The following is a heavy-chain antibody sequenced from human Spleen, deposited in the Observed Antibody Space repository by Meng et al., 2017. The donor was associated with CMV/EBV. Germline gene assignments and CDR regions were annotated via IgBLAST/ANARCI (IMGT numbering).Heavy chain of an antibody. CDR2: IDWDDDK. V-gene: IGHV2-70*12. J-gene: IGHJ4*02. Sequence: SGPTLVKPTQTLTLTCTFSGFSLSTSGMCVSWVRQPPGKALEWLALIDWDDDKYYSTSLKTRLTISKDTSKNQVVLTMTNMDPVDTATYYCAHSRVVVTTPFFDYWGQGTLVTVSS. CDR1: GFSLSTSGMC. CDR3: AHSRVVVTTPFFDY. D-gene: IGHD3-22*01.